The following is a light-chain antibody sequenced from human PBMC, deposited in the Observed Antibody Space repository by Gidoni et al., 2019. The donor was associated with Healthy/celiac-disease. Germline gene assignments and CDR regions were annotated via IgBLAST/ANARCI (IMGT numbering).Light chain of an antibody. J-gene: IGLJ3*02. CDR1: SSNIGNNY. Sequence: QSVLTQPPSVSAAPGQTVTISCSGSSSNIGNNYVSWYQPLPGPAPRLLIYDTNKRPSGIPDRFSGSKSGTSATLGITGLQTGDEADYYCGTWDSSLSALVFGGGTKLTVL. V-gene: IGLV1-51*01. CDR3: GTWDSSLSALV. CDR2: DTN.